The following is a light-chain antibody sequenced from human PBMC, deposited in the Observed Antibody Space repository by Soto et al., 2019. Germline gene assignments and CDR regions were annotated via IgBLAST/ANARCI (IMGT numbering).Light chain of an antibody. CDR3: APWDDSLNRYV. V-gene: IGLV1-44*01. CDR2: SYN. Sequence: QAAVTQPPSTSGTPGQRVTIFCSGSSSNIGSESVNWYQQLTGTAPTLLIYSYNQRPSGVPDRFSGSKSGTSASLAIGWLQSEDEADYICAPWDDSLNRYVLGLGTQVAGL. CDR1: SSNIGSES. J-gene: IGLJ1*01.